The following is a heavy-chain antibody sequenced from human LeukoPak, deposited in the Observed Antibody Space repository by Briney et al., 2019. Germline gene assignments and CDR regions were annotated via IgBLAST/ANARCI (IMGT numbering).Heavy chain of an antibody. D-gene: IGHD2/OR15-2a*01. CDR3: AKGGNIRVLDYYYYMDV. V-gene: IGHV3-48*03. J-gene: IGHJ6*03. CDR1: GFTFSNYE. CDR2: ITGGGDTI. Sequence: GGSLRLSCSASGFTFSNYEMNWVRQAPGKGLEWISYITGGGDTIYYADSVKGRFTISRDNAKNSLYLQMSSLRAEDTAVYYCAKGGNIRVLDYYYYMDVWGKGTTVTVSS.